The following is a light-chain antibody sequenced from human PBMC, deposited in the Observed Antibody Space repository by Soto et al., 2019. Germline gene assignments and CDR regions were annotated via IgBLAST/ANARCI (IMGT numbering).Light chain of an antibody. Sequence: EIVLTQSPATLSLSPGERATLSCRASQSVSILLAWYQQKPGQAPRLLIYGASSRATGIPDKFSGSGSGTDFTLTISRLEPEEFAVYYCQQYGSIPITVGQGTRLEIK. CDR1: QSVSIL. J-gene: IGKJ5*01. V-gene: IGKV3-20*01. CDR2: GAS. CDR3: QQYGSIPIT.